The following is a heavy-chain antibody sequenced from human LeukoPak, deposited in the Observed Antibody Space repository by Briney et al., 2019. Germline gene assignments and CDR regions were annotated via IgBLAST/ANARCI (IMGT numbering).Heavy chain of an antibody. CDR3: ARGNYYGMDV. CDR2: INSDGGTT. CDR1: GFTFSNYW. Sequence: RGSLRLSCAASGFTFSNYWMHWVRQAPGKGLVWVSRINSDGGTTSYADSVKGRFTISRDNAKNTLYLQTNSLRAEDTAVYYCARGNYYGMDVWGQGTTVTVSS. J-gene: IGHJ6*02. V-gene: IGHV3-74*01.